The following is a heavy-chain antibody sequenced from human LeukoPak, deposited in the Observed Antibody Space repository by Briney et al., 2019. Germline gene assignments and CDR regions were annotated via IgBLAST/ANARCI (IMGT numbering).Heavy chain of an antibody. D-gene: IGHD6-13*01. J-gene: IGHJ5*02. CDR1: GGSISSGGYY. Sequence: SQTLSLTCTVSGGSISSGGYYWSWIRQHPGKGLEWIGYIYYSGSTYYNPSPKSRVTISVDTSKNQFSLRLSSVTAADTAVYYCARCSSWYRNWFDPWGQGTLVTVSS. CDR3: ARCSSWYRNWFDP. CDR2: IYYSGST. V-gene: IGHV4-31*03.